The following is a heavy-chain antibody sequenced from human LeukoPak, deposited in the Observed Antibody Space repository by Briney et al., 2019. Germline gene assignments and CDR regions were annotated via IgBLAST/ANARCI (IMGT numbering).Heavy chain of an antibody. CDR1: GGSFNGYY. Sequence: SETLSLTCAVYGGSFNGYYWSWIRQPPGKGLEWIGEINHSGSTNYNPSLKSRVTISVDTSKNQFSLKLSSVTAADTAVYYCARDFSPLDWGQGTLVTVSS. D-gene: IGHD2/OR15-2a*01. J-gene: IGHJ4*02. CDR2: INHSGST. CDR3: ARDFSPLD. V-gene: IGHV4-34*01.